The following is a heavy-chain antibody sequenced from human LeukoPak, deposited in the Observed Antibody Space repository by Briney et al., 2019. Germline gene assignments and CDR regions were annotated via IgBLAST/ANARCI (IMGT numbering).Heavy chain of an antibody. CDR2: ISTYTGNT. CDR3: ARASPFYDSRLGDY. D-gene: IGHD3-22*01. J-gene: IGHJ4*02. CDR1: VYTFTKSG. Sequence: ASVKVSCKASVYTFTKSGIGCVLQAPGQGLEWMGWISTYTGNTNYAQKLQGSVTMTTDTATSTAYMELRSLTSDDTAVYHYARASPFYDSRLGDYWGQGTMVTVSS. V-gene: IGHV1-18*01.